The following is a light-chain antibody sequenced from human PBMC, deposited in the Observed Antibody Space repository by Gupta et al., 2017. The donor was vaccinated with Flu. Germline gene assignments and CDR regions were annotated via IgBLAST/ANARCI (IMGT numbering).Light chain of an antibody. CDR1: QSISSY. Sequence: PSSLSASVGDRVTITCRASQSISSYLHWYQQKPGKAPKRLIYAASSLQSGVPSRFSGSGSGTDFTLTISRLQPEDFATYYCLQSDGTRLTFGGGTKVEIK. J-gene: IGKJ4*01. CDR2: AAS. V-gene: IGKV1-39*01. CDR3: LQSDGTRLT.